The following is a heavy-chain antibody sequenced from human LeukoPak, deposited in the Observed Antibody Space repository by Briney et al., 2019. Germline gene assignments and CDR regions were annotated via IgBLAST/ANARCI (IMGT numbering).Heavy chain of an antibody. CDR1: GFTVSSNY. V-gene: IGHV3-53*04. Sequence: GGSLRLSCAASGFTVSSNYMSWVRQAPGKGLEWVSVIYSGGSTYYADSVKGRFTISRHNSKNTLYLQMNSLRAEDTAVYYCAREYGDYYYYGMDVWGQGTTVTVSS. D-gene: IGHD4-17*01. CDR3: AREYGDYYYYGMDV. J-gene: IGHJ6*02. CDR2: IYSGGST.